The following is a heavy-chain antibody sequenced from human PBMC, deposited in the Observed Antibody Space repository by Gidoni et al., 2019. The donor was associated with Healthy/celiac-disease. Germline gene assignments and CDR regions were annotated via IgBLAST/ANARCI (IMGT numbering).Heavy chain of an antibody. V-gene: IGHV3-21*01. CDR3: ARDDYDSSLFDY. CDR2: ISSSSSYI. Sequence: EVQLVESGGGLVKPGGSLRLSGAASGFTFSSYSMNWVRQAPGKGLEWVSSISSSSSYIYYADSVKGRFTISRDNAKTSLYLQMNSLRAEDTAVYYCARDDYDSSLFDYWGQGTLVTVSS. D-gene: IGHD3-22*01. CDR1: GFTFSSYS. J-gene: IGHJ4*02.